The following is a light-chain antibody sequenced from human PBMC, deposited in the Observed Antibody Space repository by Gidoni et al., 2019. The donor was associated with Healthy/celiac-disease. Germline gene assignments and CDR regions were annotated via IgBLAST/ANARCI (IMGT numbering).Light chain of an antibody. V-gene: IGKV1-5*01. CDR2: DAS. CDR1: QSISSW. Sequence: DIQVTQSPPTLSASVGDRVTITCRASQSISSWLAWYQQKPGKVPKLLIYDASSLESGVPSRFSGSGSGTEFTLTISSLQPDDFATYYCQQYNSSPWTFGQGTKVEI. CDR3: QQYNSSPWT. J-gene: IGKJ1*01.